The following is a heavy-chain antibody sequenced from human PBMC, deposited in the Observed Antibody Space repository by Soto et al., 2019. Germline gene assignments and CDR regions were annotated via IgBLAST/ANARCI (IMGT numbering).Heavy chain of an antibody. CDR2: IYYSGST. CDR1: GGSISSGGYY. Sequence: TLSLTCTVSGGSISSGGYYWSWIRQHPGKGLEWIGYIYYSGSTYYNPSLKSRVTISVDTSKNQFSLKLSSVTAADTAVYYCARSPLYYYGSGSYSTPDYWGQGTLVTVSS. V-gene: IGHV4-31*03. CDR3: ARSPLYYYGSGSYSTPDY. J-gene: IGHJ4*02. D-gene: IGHD3-10*01.